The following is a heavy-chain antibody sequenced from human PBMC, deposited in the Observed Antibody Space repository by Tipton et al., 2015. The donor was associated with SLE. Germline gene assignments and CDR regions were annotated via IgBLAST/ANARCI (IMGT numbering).Heavy chain of an antibody. CDR1: GFTFSSYW. CDR2: IKQDGSEK. CDR3: ARGIEDIVVVPAARRPAFDI. J-gene: IGHJ3*02. D-gene: IGHD2-2*01. V-gene: IGHV3-7*01. Sequence: GSLRLSCAASGFTFSSYWMSWVRQAPGKGLEWVANIKQDGSEKYYVDSVKGRFTISRDNAKNSLYLQMNSLRAEDTAVYYCARGIEDIVVVPAARRPAFDIWGQGTMVTVSS.